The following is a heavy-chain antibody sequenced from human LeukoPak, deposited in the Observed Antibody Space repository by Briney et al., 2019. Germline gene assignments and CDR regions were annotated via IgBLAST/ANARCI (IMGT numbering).Heavy chain of an antibody. CDR3: ARGHYDILTGYYTKIDY. V-gene: IGHV1-69*04. J-gene: IGHJ4*02. CDR1: GGTFSSYA. D-gene: IGHD3-9*01. CDR2: IIPILGIA. Sequence: ASVKVSCKASGGTFSSYAISWVRQAPGQGLEWMGRIIPILGIANYAQKFQGRVTITADKSTSTAYMELSSLRSKDTAVYYCARGHYDILTGYYTKIDYWGQGTLVTVSS.